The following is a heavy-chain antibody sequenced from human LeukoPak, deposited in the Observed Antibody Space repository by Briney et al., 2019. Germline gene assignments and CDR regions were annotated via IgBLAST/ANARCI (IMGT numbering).Heavy chain of an antibody. CDR1: GGSFSGYY. Sequence: SETLSLTCAVYGGSFSGYYWSWIRQPPGKGLEWIGEINHSGSTNYNPSLKSRVTISVDTSRNQFSLKLSSVTAADTAVYYCARGPLNVLLWFGAPSPFDYWGQGTLVTVSS. V-gene: IGHV4-34*01. J-gene: IGHJ4*02. CDR2: INHSGST. D-gene: IGHD3-10*01. CDR3: ARGPLNVLLWFGAPSPFDY.